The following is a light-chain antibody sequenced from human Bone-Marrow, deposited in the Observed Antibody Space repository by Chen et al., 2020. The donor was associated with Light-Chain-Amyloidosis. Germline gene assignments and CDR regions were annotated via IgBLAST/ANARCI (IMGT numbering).Light chain of an antibody. Sequence: DIRLIQSPSSLSASVGDRVTITCRASQNIGTYLNWYQQKSGRAPKLLLSGAYNRQSGVPTRFGGTGSGTDFTLIITSLQPEDFATYYCQQSRTFRTFGQGTKVEVK. CDR1: QNIGTY. CDR2: GAY. J-gene: IGKJ1*01. V-gene: IGKV1-39*01. CDR3: QQSRTFRT.